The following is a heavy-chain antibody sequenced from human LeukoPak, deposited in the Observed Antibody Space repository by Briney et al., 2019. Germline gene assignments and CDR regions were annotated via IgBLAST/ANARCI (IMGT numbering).Heavy chain of an antibody. Sequence: PGGSLRLSCAASGFSVSNNYMSWVRQAPGKGLEWVSSITTSGSIKYSDSVKGRFTISRDNAKNSVYLQMSSLRADDTAVYFCARDRDIVAFDFWGQGTLVTVSS. V-gene: IGHV3-69-1*01. J-gene: IGHJ4*02. CDR3: ARDRDIVAFDF. CDR1: GFSVSNNY. CDR2: ITTSGSI. D-gene: IGHD5-12*01.